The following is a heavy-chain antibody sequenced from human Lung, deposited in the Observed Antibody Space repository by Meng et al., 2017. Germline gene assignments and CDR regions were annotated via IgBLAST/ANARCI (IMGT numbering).Heavy chain of an antibody. CDR1: CGSFSDYY. D-gene: IGHD4-11*01. V-gene: IGHV4-34*01. Sequence: QVQLQQWGAGLLKPSETLSLTCVVSCGSFSDYYWSWIRQPPGKGLEWIGEINHSGSTNYNPSLESRATISVDTSQNNLSLKLSSVTAADSAVYYCARGPTTMAHDFDYWGQGTLVTVS. CDR2: INHSGST. J-gene: IGHJ4*02. CDR3: ARGPTTMAHDFDY.